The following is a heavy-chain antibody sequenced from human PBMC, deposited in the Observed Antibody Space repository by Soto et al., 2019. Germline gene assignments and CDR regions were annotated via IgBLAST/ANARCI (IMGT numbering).Heavy chain of an antibody. D-gene: IGHD2-21*02. J-gene: IGHJ5*02. CDR1: GGSITDYS. V-gene: IGHV4-4*07. Sequence: SETLSLTCTVSGGSITDYSWVWIRQPAGTRLEWIGRIFSSGSTNYNPSLKRRITMSLDTSKNQFSLKLNSATATDTAVYFCARDQGVVVTADNWFDPWGKGILVTVS. CDR2: IFSSGST. CDR3: ARDQGVVVTADNWFDP.